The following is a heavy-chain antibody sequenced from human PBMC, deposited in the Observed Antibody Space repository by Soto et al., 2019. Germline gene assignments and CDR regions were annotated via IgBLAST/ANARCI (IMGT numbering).Heavy chain of an antibody. J-gene: IGHJ6*02. CDR3: AHRKSSYSGSENTYSSGMDV. CDR1: GFSLSTSGMG. Sequence: QITLKESGPTLVKPTQTLTLTCTFSGFSLSTSGMGVAWIRQPPEKALEWLAVIYWTDDKRYSPSLKSRLTIIKATSKNQVVTTTTAMDPVDTATYYCAHRKSSYSGSENTYSSGMDVWGQGTTVTVSS. V-gene: IGHV2-5*01. D-gene: IGHD3-10*01. CDR2: IYWTDDK.